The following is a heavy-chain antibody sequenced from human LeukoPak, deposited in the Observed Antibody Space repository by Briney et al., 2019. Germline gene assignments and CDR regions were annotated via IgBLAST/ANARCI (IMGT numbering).Heavy chain of an antibody. J-gene: IGHJ4*02. V-gene: IGHV3-48*03. Sequence: PGGSLRLSCVASGFTFSSYEMTWVRQAPGKGLEWLSHISSDGTSICSAASVKSRFTLSRDNAKNSLYLQMNNLRAEDTAIYYCVREMLAASGLDYWGQGSLLTVS. CDR3: VREMLAASGLDY. CDR1: GFTFSSYE. D-gene: IGHD6-13*01. CDR2: ISSDGTSI.